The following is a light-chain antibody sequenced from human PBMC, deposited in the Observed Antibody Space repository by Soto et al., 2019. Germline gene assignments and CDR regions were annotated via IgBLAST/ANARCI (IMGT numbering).Light chain of an antibody. V-gene: IGKV3-20*01. CDR1: QSVSSSF. CDR2: GTS. J-gene: IGKJ1*01. CDR3: QQYVSSPWT. Sequence: ELVLTQSPGTLSLSPGESATLXXRASQSVSSSFVAWFQQKPGQAPRXXIYGTSSRATDIPDRFSGSGSGTDFTLTINRLEPEDFAMYFCQQYVSSPWTFGQGTKVDIK.